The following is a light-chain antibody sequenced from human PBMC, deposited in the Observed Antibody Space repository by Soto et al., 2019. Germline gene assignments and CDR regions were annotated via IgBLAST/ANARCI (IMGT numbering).Light chain of an antibody. CDR3: QHYGTSAL. Sequence: EIVLTQSPGTLSLSPGERATLSCRASESVSRSYLAWYQQKPGQAPRLLIYGASGRATGIPDRFSVSASGTDFTLTISRLEPEDFAVYYCQHYGTSALFGPGTKVDIK. J-gene: IGKJ3*01. V-gene: IGKV3-20*01. CDR2: GAS. CDR1: ESVSRSY.